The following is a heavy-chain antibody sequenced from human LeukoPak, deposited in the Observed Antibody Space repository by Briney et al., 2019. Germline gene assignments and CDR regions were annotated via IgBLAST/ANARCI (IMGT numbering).Heavy chain of an antibody. J-gene: IGHJ4*02. Sequence: RASVKVSCKASGGTFSSYAISWVRQAPGQGLEWMGRIIPILGIGNYAQKFQGRVTITADKSTSTAYMELSSLRSEDTAVYYCASSCGGDCYSFDYWGQGTLVTVSS. CDR2: IIPILGIG. D-gene: IGHD2-21*02. CDR3: ASSCGGDCYSFDY. CDR1: GGTFSSYA. V-gene: IGHV1-69*04.